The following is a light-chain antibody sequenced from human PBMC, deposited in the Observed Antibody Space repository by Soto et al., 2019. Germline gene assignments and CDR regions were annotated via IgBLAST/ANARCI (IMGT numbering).Light chain of an antibody. V-gene: IGKV3-15*01. CDR2: GAY. CDR1: QSVSSN. J-gene: IGKJ2*01. CDR3: QQYNNWPPYT. Sequence: EIVMTQSPATLSVSPGERATLSCRASQSVSSNLAWYQQKTGQAPRLLIYGAYTRATGIPARFSGSGSGTEFTLTISSLQSEDFAVYYCQQYNNWPPYTFGQGTKLEIK.